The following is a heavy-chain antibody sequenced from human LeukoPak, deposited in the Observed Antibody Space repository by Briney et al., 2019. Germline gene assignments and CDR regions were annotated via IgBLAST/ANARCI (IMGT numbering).Heavy chain of an antibody. CDR3: AREKVGAGFWNYYYYYMDV. D-gene: IGHD1-26*01. Sequence: GSLRLSCAASGFTFSSYGMHWVRQAPGKGLEWVAFIRNDGGDKYYADSVKGRFTISRDNSKNTLYLQMNSLRAEDTAVYYCAREKVGAGFWNYYYYYMDVWGKGTTVTVSS. J-gene: IGHJ6*03. CDR2: IRNDGGDK. V-gene: IGHV3-30*02. CDR1: GFTFSSYG.